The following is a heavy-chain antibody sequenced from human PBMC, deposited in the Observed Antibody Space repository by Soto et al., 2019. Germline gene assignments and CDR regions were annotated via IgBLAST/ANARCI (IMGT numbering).Heavy chain of an antibody. CDR3: AFGNLSYYFDF. CDR2: IWYDGSDK. J-gene: IGHJ4*02. CDR1: GFTFSGFG. D-gene: IGHD3-16*01. Sequence: SLRLSCAASGFTFSGFGMHWVRQAPGKGLEWVAIIWYDGSDKYYADSVKGRFTISRDNSKNTLYLQMNSLRAEDTAVYHCAFGNLSYYFDFWGPGTPVTVSS. V-gene: IGHV3-33*01.